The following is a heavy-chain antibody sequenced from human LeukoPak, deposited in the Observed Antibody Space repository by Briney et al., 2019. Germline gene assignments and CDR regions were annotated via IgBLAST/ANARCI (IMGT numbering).Heavy chain of an antibody. CDR3: AREISSSSTGFDY. J-gene: IGHJ4*02. D-gene: IGHD6-13*01. CDR1: GGSISSYY. Sequence: SETLSLTCTVSGGSISSYYWSWIRQPPGKGLVWIGYIYYSGSTNYNPSLKSRVTISVDTSKNQFSLKLSSVTAADTAVYYCAREISSSSTGFDYWGQGTLVTVSS. CDR2: IYYSGST. V-gene: IGHV4-59*01.